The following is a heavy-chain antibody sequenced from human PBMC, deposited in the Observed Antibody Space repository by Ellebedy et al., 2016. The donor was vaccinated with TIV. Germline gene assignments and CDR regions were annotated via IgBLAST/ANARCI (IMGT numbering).Heavy chain of an antibody. V-gene: IGHV3-23*01. J-gene: IGHJ4*02. Sequence: PGGSLRLSCAASGFTFSSYAMSWVRQAPGKGLEWVSAISGSGGSTYYADSVKGRFTVSRDNPTNSLYLQMNSLTVEDTAVYYCASSHAGWGQGTLVTVSS. CDR2: ISGSGGST. CDR1: GFTFSSYA. CDR3: ASSHAG.